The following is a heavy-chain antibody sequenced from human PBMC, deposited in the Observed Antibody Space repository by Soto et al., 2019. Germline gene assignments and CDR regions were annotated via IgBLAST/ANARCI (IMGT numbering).Heavy chain of an antibody. CDR1: GYTLTELS. D-gene: IGHD6-6*01. CDR3: ATFLGYSSSSGYLENY. CDR2: FDPEDGET. Sequence: ASVKVSCKVSGYTLTELSMHWVRQAPGKGLEWMGGFDPEDGETIYAQKFQGRVTMTEDTSTDTAYMELSSLGSEDTAVYYCATFLGYSSSSGYLENYWGQGTLVTVSS. V-gene: IGHV1-24*01. J-gene: IGHJ4*02.